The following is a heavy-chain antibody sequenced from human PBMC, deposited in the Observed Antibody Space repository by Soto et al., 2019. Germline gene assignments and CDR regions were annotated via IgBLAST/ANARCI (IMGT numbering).Heavy chain of an antibody. CDR2: VNGNSRDI. J-gene: IGHJ4*02. CDR3: ARETGTTEFVGY. CDR1: GFTFSDYI. D-gene: IGHD1-1*01. V-gene: IGHV3-21*01. Sequence: GGSLRLSCAASGFTFSDYIMNWVRQAPGKGLEWVSSVNGNSRDIFYADSVKGRFIISRDNARNSLYLQMNSLRAEDTAVYYCARETGTTEFVGYWGQGTLVTVSS.